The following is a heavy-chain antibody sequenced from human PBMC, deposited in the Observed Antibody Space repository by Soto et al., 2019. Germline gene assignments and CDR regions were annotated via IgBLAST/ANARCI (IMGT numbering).Heavy chain of an antibody. D-gene: IGHD6-13*01. CDR3: ARDPAYSSSWYVYYYYYGMDV. CDR1: GGTFSSYA. CDR2: IIPIFGTA. J-gene: IGHJ6*02. V-gene: IGHV1-69*06. Sequence: QVQLVQSGAEVKKPGSSVKVSCKASGGTFSSYAISWVRQAPGQGLEWMGGIIPIFGTANYAQKFQGRVTITADKSTSTAYMELSSLRSEDTAVYYCARDPAYSSSWYVYYYYYGMDVWGQGTTVTVSS.